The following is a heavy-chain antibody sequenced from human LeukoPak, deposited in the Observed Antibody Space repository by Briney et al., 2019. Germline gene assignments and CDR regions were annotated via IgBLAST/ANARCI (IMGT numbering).Heavy chain of an antibody. J-gene: IGHJ4*02. Sequence: ASVKVSCKASGGTFSIYAISWVRQAPGQGLEWMGGIIPIFGTANYAQKVQGRVTITADESTSTAYMELSSLRSEDTAVYYCARDIQGGYSYGYGGDYWGQGTLVTVSS. CDR1: GGTFSIYA. CDR2: IIPIFGTA. CDR3: ARDIQGGYSYGYGGDY. D-gene: IGHD5-18*01. V-gene: IGHV1-69*13.